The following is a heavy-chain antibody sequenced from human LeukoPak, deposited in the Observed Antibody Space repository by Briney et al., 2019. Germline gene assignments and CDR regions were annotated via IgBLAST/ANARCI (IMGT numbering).Heavy chain of an antibody. V-gene: IGHV4-59*01. D-gene: IGHD3-10*01. CDR1: DDSITMYY. J-gene: IGHJ4*02. CDR3: ARNLWFGELLWVY. Sequence: LETLSLTCSVSDDSITMYYWTWIRQPPGKGLEWIGYIYYSGSTNYNPSLKSRVTISVDTSKNQFSLKLSSVTAADTAVYYCARNLWFGELLWVYWGQGTLVTVSS. CDR2: IYYSGST.